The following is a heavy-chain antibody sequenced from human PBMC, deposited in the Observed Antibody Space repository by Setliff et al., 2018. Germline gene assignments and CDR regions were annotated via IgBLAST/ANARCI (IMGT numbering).Heavy chain of an antibody. Sequence: SGLRCEPTQTLTLTCTFSGFSLSTSGVGVGWIRQPPGKALEWLALIYWDDDKRYSPSLKSRLTITKDTSKNQVVLTMTNMDPVDTATYYCAHGGDFWSGYWGGGPRKVGYYFDYWGQGTLVTVSS. CDR2: IYWDDDK. CDR3: AHGGDFWSGYWGGGPRKVGYYFDY. D-gene: IGHD3-3*01. J-gene: IGHJ4*02. V-gene: IGHV2-5*02. CDR1: GFSLSTSGVG.